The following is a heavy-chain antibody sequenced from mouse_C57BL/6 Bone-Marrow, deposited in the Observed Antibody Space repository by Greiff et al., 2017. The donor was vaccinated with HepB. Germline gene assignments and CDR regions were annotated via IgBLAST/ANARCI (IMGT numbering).Heavy chain of an antibody. CDR3: ARDSNGSRYDWYFDV. Sequence: QVQLQQPGAELVRPGSSVKLSCKASGYTFTSYWMHWVKQRPIQGLEWIGNIDPSDSETHYNQKFKDKATLTVDKSSSTAYMQLSSLTSEDSAVYYCARDSNGSRYDWYFDVWGTGTTVTVSA. V-gene: IGHV1-52*01. CDR2: IDPSDSET. J-gene: IGHJ1*03. CDR1: GYTFTSYW. D-gene: IGHD1-1*01.